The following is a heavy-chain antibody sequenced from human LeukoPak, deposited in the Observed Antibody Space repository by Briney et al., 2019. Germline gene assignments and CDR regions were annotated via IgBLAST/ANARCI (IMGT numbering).Heavy chain of an antibody. CDR2: ISGSGGST. J-gene: IGHJ5*02. Sequence: GGSLRLSCAASGFTFSSYAMSWVRQAPGKGLEWVSAISGSGGSTYYADSVKGRFTISRDNSKNTLYLQMNSLRAEDTAVYYCARDPPYCSSTSCYGNWFDPWGQGTLVTVSS. V-gene: IGHV3-23*01. CDR3: ARDPPYCSSTSCYGNWFDP. D-gene: IGHD2-2*01. CDR1: GFTFSSYA.